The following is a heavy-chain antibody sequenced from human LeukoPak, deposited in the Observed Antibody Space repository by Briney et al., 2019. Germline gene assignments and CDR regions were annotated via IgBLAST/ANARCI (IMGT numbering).Heavy chain of an antibody. CDR2: IYTSGST. CDR1: GRSISSYY. Sequence: SETLSLTCTVSGRSISSYYWSWIRQPAGKGLEWIGRIYTSGSTNYNPSLKSRVTMSVDTSKNQFSLKLSSVTAADTAVYYCARSPPPTAAYNWFDPWGQGTLVTVSS. V-gene: IGHV4-4*07. CDR3: ARSPPPTAAYNWFDP. J-gene: IGHJ5*02. D-gene: IGHD2-21*02.